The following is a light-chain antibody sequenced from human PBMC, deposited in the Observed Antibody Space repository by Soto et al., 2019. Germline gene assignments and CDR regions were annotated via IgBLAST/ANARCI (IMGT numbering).Light chain of an antibody. J-gene: IGKJ1*01. Sequence: VLTQSPGTLFLSLGERATLSCRASQSFPKTYLGWYQQKPGQPPRLLIYDASSRATGISDRFSGSASGTDFTLTISRLEPEDFAVYYCQQYGVSPRTFGQGTKVDI. CDR2: DAS. CDR1: QSFPKTY. V-gene: IGKV3-20*01. CDR3: QQYGVSPRT.